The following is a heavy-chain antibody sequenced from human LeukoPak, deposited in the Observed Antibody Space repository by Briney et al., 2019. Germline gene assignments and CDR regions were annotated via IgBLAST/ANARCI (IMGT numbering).Heavy chain of an antibody. Sequence: PGASLRCSCAASGFTFSNYAMSWVRQAPGKGREWVSAITGSGGNTYYAYSVKGRFTISRDNSKNTLYLQMNSLRDEDTAVYYCAKWGDFDVSTGYYVPDFWGQGTLVTVSS. D-gene: IGHD3-9*01. J-gene: IGHJ4*02. V-gene: IGHV3-23*01. CDR2: ITGSGGNT. CDR1: GFTFSNYA. CDR3: AKWGDFDVSTGYYVPDF.